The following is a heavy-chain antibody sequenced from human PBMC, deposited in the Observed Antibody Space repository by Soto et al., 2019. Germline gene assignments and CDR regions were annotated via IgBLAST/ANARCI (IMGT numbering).Heavy chain of an antibody. CDR1: GGTFSSYA. CDR3: ARAPESDYSKHPGLYNWFDP. CDR2: IIPIFGTA. V-gene: IGHV1-69*06. D-gene: IGHD4-4*01. J-gene: IGHJ5*02. Sequence: SVKVSCKASGGTFSSYAISWVRQAPGQGLEWMGGIIPIFGTANYAQKFQGRVTITADKSTSTAYMELSSLRSEDTAVYYCARAPESDYSKHPGLYNWFDPWGQGTLVTVSS.